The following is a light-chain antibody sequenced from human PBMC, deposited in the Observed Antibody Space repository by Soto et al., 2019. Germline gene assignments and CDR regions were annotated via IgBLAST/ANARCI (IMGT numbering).Light chain of an antibody. CDR2: KNN. V-gene: IGLV1-40*01. CDR3: QSYDNILSGPL. Sequence: QLVLTQPPSVSGAPGQTITMSCTGSGSNVGASYDVHWYQVLPGAGPRLLIYKNNNRPSGVPDRFSGSKSGTSASLAITGLRAEDEADYYCQSYDNILSGPLFGGGTKLT. J-gene: IGLJ3*02. CDR1: GSNVGASYD.